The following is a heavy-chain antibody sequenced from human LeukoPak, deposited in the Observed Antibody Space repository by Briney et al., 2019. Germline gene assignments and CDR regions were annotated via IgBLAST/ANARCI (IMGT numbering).Heavy chain of an antibody. CDR2: ISFDGSDK. Sequence: GGSLRLSCAASGFTFSSYAMHWVRQAPGRELEWVAVISFDGSDKYYADSVKGRFTISRDNSKNTLYLQMNSLRAEDTAVYYCSVLRYFDWLFAYWGQGTLVTVSS. J-gene: IGHJ4*02. CDR1: GFTFSSYA. CDR3: SVLRYFDWLFAY. D-gene: IGHD3-9*01. V-gene: IGHV3-30*14.